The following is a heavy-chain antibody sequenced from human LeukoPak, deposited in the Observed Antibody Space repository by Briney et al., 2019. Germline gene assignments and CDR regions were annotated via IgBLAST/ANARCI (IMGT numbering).Heavy chain of an antibody. V-gene: IGHV4-59*08. D-gene: IGHD3-3*01. CDR2: IYYSGST. Sequence: PSETLSLTCTVSGGSISSYYWSRIRQPPGKGLEWIGYIYYSGSTNYNPSLKSRVTISVDTSKNQFSLKLSSVTAADTAVYYCARHSSSDDFRSSYYPPNGMDVWGQGTTVTVSS. J-gene: IGHJ6*02. CDR1: GGSISSYY. CDR3: ARHSSSDDFRSSYYPPNGMDV.